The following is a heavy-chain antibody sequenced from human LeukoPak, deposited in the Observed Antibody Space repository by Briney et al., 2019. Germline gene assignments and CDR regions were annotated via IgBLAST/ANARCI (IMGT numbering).Heavy chain of an antibody. CDR3: ASLTPYYYDSSGYLFDY. D-gene: IGHD3-22*01. J-gene: IGHJ4*02. CDR1: GGSFSGYY. V-gene: IGHV4-34*01. CDR2: INHSGST. Sequence: PSETLSLTCAVYGGSFSGYYWSWIRQPPGKGLEWIREINHSGSTNYNPSLKSRVTISVDTSKNQFSLKLSSVTAADTAVYYCASLTPYYYDSSGYLFDYWGQGTLVTVSS.